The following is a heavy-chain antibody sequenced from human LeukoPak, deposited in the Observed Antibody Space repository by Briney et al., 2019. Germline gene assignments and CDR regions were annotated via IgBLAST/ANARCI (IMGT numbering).Heavy chain of an antibody. Sequence: PGGSLRLSCAASGFTLSSYWMSWVRLAPGKGLEWVANIKQDGSEKYYVDSVKGRFTISRDNAKNSLYLQMNSLRAEDTAVYYCASELRFLEWLFDPWGQGTLVTVSS. V-gene: IGHV3-7*01. D-gene: IGHD3-3*01. J-gene: IGHJ5*02. CDR2: IKQDGSEK. CDR3: ASELRFLEWLFDP. CDR1: GFTLSSYW.